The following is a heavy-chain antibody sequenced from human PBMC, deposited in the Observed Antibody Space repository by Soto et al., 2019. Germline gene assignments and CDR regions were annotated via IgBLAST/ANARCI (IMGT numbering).Heavy chain of an antibody. CDR2: ISSSSSYI. V-gene: IGHV3-21*01. Sequence: LRLSCAASGFTFSSYSMNWVRQAPGKGLDWVSSISSSSSYIYYADSVKGRSTISRDNAKNSLYLQMNSLRAEDTAVYYCARDQPGYSYGYGLGYWGQGTLVTVSS. J-gene: IGHJ4*02. CDR1: GFTFSSYS. D-gene: IGHD5-18*01. CDR3: ARDQPGYSYGYGLGY.